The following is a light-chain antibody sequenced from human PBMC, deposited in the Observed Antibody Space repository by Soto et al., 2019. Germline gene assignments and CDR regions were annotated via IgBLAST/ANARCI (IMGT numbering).Light chain of an antibody. CDR2: DVT. CDR1: SNEFGGFNY. V-gene: IGLV2-14*03. CDR3: TSFTSGSTPYV. Sequence: QSVLTQPASVSGSPGQSLTISCPGTSNEFGGFNYVSWYQQLPGKAPKLVIYDVTHRTSGVSDRFSGSRSGNTASLTISGLQAEDEADYYCTSFTSGSTPYVLGTGTKVTVL. J-gene: IGLJ1*01.